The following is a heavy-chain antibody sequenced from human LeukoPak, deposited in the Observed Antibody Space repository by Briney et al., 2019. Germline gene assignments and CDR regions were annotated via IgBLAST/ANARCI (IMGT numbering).Heavy chain of an antibody. D-gene: IGHD4-23*01. J-gene: IGHJ4*02. CDR3: AKDRLSYGGNFDY. CDR2: ISGGGSST. Sequence: GGSLRLSCAASGFSFSGYAMSWVRRAPGKGLEWVSLISGGGSSTYYADSVKGRFTISRDNSKNTLYLQMNSLRAEDTAVYYCAKDRLSYGGNFDYWGQGTLVPVSS. CDR1: GFSFSGYA. V-gene: IGHV3-23*01.